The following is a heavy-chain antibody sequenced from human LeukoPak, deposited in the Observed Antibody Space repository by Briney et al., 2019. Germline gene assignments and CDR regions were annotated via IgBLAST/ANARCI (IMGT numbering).Heavy chain of an antibody. Sequence: GGSLRLSCAASGFTFSSYWMTWVRQAPGRGLEWVAHIKQDGSEKYYVDSVKGRFTISRDISKNTLYLQMNSLRAEDTAVYYCAKVAGTSSWYQVDYWGQGTLVTVSS. V-gene: IGHV3-7*03. D-gene: IGHD6-13*01. CDR3: AKVAGTSSWYQVDY. CDR1: GFTFSSYW. CDR2: IKQDGSEK. J-gene: IGHJ4*02.